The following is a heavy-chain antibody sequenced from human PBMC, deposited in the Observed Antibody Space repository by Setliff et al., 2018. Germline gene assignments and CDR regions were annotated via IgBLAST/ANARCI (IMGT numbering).Heavy chain of an antibody. V-gene: IGHV4-59*01. CDR1: GGSMSSYY. Sequence: SETLSLTCTVSGGSMSSYYWSWIRQSPGKGLEWIGYVHYSGDSNYNPSLKSRVTMSVDTSKDQFSLNLRSVTAADTAVYYCARQPSSGSYYNPRPYYFDFWGQGTLVTVSS. CDR2: VHYSGDS. J-gene: IGHJ4*02. D-gene: IGHD3-10*01. CDR3: ARQPSSGSYYNPRPYYFDF.